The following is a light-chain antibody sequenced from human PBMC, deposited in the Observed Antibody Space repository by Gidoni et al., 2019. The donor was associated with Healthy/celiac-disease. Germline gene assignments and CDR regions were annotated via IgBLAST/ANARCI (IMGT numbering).Light chain of an antibody. J-gene: IGKJ1*01. CDR3: MQALQTPWT. Sequence: DIGRTQSPLSLPVTPGEPASISCRSSQSLLHSNGYNYLDWYLQKPWQSPQLLIYLGSNRASGVPDRFSGSGSGTDFTLKISRVEAEDVGVYYCMQALQTPWTFGQGTKVEIK. V-gene: IGKV2-28*01. CDR2: LGS. CDR1: QSLLHSNGYNY.